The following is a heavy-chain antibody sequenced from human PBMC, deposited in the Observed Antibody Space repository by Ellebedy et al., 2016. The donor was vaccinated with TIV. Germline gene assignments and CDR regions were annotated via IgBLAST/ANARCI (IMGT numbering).Heavy chain of an antibody. D-gene: IGHD2-15*01. Sequence: GGSLRLSCAASGFTVSSNYMSWVRQAPGKGLEWVSVISGSGGSTYYADSVKGRFTISRDNSKNTLYLQMNSLRAEDTAVYYCARERSTREYCSGGSCYSGYYYYGMDVWGQGTTVTVSS. CDR2: ISGSGGST. V-gene: IGHV3-23*01. CDR3: ARERSTREYCSGGSCYSGYYYYGMDV. CDR1: GFTVSSNY. J-gene: IGHJ6*02.